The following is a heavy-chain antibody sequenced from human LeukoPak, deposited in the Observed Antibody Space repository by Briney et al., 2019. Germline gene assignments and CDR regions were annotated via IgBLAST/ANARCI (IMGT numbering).Heavy chain of an antibody. CDR3: AKWGPHCVGDYCPALDS. J-gene: IGHJ4*02. CDR2: INQDGSKK. V-gene: IGHV3-7*01. D-gene: IGHD2-21*02. CDR1: RFTSSNYW. Sequence: SGGSLRLSCVASRFTSSNYWMSWVRQAPGKGLEWVANINQDGSKKVYADSMKGRFTISRDNAKESLYLQLNSLRADDTAVYYCAKWGPHCVGDYCPALDSWGQGTLVTVSS.